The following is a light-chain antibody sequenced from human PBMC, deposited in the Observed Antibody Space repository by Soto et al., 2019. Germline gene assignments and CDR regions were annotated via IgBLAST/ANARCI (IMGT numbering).Light chain of an antibody. Sequence: EIQMTQSPSTLSASVGDRVTLTCRASQSISNWLAWYQQKPGKAPKLLIFKASSLESGVPSRFSGSGSGTEFTLTSRRLQPYDFDTYHCLNYDTSWTFGQGTKVEIK. V-gene: IGKV1-5*03. CDR1: QSISNW. CDR2: KAS. J-gene: IGKJ1*01. CDR3: LNYDTSWT.